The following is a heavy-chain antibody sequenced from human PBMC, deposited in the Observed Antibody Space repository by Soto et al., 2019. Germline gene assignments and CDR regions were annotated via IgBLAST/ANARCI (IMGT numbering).Heavy chain of an antibody. CDR3: ARGINSSGWYVPFDY. Sequence: QVQLVQSGAEVKKPGASVKVSCKASGYTFTGYYMHWVRQAPGQGLEWMGWINPNSGGTNYAQKFQGRVTMTRDTSISTAYMELSRLRSGDTAVYYCARGINSSGWYVPFDYWGQGTLVTVSS. CDR1: GYTFTGYY. V-gene: IGHV1-2*02. J-gene: IGHJ4*02. D-gene: IGHD6-19*01. CDR2: INPNSGGT.